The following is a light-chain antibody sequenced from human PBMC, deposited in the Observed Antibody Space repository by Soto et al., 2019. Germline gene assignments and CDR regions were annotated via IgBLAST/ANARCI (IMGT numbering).Light chain of an antibody. CDR3: QQYHTWPPSTP. Sequence: IIMTQSPATLSVSPGERATLSCRATQSVSSHVAWYQQKNGQAPRLLIYHSSSRATGIPAWFSGSGSGTEFSLTISSLQAEDFAFYYCQQYHTWPPSTPFSQGTGLEIK. V-gene: IGKV3D-15*01. CDR2: HSS. CDR1: QSVSSH. J-gene: IGKJ5*01.